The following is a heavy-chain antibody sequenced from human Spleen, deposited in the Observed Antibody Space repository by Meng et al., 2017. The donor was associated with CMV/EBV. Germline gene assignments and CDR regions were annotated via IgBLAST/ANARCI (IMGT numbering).Heavy chain of an antibody. CDR2: IQVIGPT. Sequence: QWKIQEWGPGLVKPSRTRSRTCIVSGASVKNLNGSWVRQPAGQGLGWIGLIQVIGPTVDNPSLKSRVTVSLDASKSQFSLTLNSVTAADTATYYCAGSRPGGGACDYWGQGILVTVSS. CDR3: AGSRPGGGACDY. CDR1: GASVKNLN. D-gene: IGHD3-16*01. V-gene: IGHV4-4*07. J-gene: IGHJ4*02.